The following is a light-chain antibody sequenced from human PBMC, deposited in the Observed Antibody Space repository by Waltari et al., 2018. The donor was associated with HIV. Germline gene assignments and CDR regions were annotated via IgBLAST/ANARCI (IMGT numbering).Light chain of an antibody. V-gene: IGKV3-15*01. Sequence: EILMTQSPATLSVSPGERAPLSCRARQTIRSNLAWYQQKPGQAPRLLLYDASTRATGIPARFSGSGSGTEFTLTITSLQSEDFAVYYCQQYNNWPPITFGQGTRLEIK. J-gene: IGKJ5*01. CDR3: QQYNNWPPIT. CDR1: QTIRSN. CDR2: DAS.